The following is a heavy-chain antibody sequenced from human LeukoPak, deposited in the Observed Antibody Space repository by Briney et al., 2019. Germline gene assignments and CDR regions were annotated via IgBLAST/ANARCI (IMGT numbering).Heavy chain of an antibody. D-gene: IGHD1-26*01. J-gene: IGHJ4*02. V-gene: IGHV3-74*01. CDR2: INSDGSS. Sequence: GGSLRLSCAASGFTFSRYWMHWVRQAPGKGVVWVSRINSDGSSRYADSAKGRFTISRDNAKNTLYLQMNSLRDEDTAVYYCARGGWEQEHLDYWGQGTLVSV. CDR1: GFTFSRYW. CDR3: ARGGWEQEHLDY.